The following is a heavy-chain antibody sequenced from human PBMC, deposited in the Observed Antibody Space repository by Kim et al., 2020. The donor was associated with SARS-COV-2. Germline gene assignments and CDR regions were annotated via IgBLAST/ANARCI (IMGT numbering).Heavy chain of an antibody. CDR2: T. D-gene: IGHD1-26*01. CDR3: ARDTTYGIFDY. Sequence: TNYAQKFQATVTMTRDTSISTAYMELTRLRSDDTAVYYCARDTTYGIFDYWGQGTLVTVSS. J-gene: IGHJ4*02. V-gene: IGHV1-2*02.